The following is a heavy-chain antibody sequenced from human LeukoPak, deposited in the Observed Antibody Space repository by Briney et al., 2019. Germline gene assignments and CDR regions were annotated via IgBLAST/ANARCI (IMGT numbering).Heavy chain of an antibody. CDR2: ISYDGSNK. CDR1: GFTFSSYA. V-gene: IGHV3-30*01. J-gene: IGHJ4*02. Sequence: PGRSLRLSCAASGFTFSSYAMHWVRQAPGKGLEWVAVISYDGSNKYYADSVKGRFTISRDNSKNTLYLQMNSLRAEDTAVYYCAKDFGSGSGFDYWGQGTLVTVSS. D-gene: IGHD3-10*01. CDR3: AKDFGSGSGFDY.